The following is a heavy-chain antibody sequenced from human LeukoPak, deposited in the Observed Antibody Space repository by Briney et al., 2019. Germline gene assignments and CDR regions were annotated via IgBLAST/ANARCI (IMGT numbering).Heavy chain of an antibody. D-gene: IGHD6-19*01. J-gene: IGHJ5*02. Sequence: PSETLSLTCTVSGGSISSYYWSWIRQLPGKGLEWIGYIYYSGSTNYNPSLKSRVTMSVDTSKNQFSMDLNSVTAADTAVYYCAKGAGPPWFDPWGQGTLVTVSS. CDR1: GGSISSYY. V-gene: IGHV4-59*08. CDR3: AKGAGPPWFDP. CDR2: IYYSGST.